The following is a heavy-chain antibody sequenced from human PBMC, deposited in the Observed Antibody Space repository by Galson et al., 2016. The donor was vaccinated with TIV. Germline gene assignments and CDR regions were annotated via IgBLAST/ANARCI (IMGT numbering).Heavy chain of an antibody. CDR1: GGSISSTSYY. CDR3: ATYCSSTTCLFDP. V-gene: IGHV4-39*01. CDR2: IYYSGSA. Sequence: LSLTCTVSGGSISSTSYYWGWLRQPPGKGLEWIGNIYYSGSAYYNPSLKRRVTISVDTSKNQFSLKLSHVTAADTAVYYCATYCSSTTCLFDPWGQGTLVTVSS. J-gene: IGHJ5*02. D-gene: IGHD2-2*01.